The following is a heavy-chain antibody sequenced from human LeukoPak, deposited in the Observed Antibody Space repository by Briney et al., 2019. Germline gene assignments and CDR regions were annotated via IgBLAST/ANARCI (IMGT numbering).Heavy chain of an antibody. CDR1: GYSISSGYY. D-gene: IGHD6-6*01. CDR2: IYHSGTT. V-gene: IGHV4-38-2*01. Sequence: SETLSLTCAVSGYSISSGYYWGWIRQPPGKGLEWIGSIYHSGTTYYNPSLTSRVTISVDTSKNHFSLKVNSVTAADTAVYYCVKPQSSLSHFYDSWGQGTLVTVPS. J-gene: IGHJ4*02. CDR3: VKPQSSLSHFYDS.